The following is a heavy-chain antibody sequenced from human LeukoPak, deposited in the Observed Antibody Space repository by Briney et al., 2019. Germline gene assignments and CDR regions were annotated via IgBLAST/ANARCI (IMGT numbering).Heavy chain of an antibody. Sequence: GGSLRLSCAASGFTFSSYSMNWVRQAPGKGLEWVSSISSSSSYIYCADSVKGRFTISRDNAKNSLYLQMNSLRAEDTAVYYCARDLRRYSYGYSDYWGQGTLVTVSS. CDR3: ARDLRRYSYGYSDY. J-gene: IGHJ4*02. D-gene: IGHD5-18*01. CDR2: ISSSSSYI. V-gene: IGHV3-21*01. CDR1: GFTFSSYS.